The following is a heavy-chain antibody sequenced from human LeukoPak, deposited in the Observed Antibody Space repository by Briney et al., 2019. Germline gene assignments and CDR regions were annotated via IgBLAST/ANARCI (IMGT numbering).Heavy chain of an antibody. V-gene: IGHV4-34*01. CDR2: INHSGST. CDR3: ARDWSDSSGQYANFQH. J-gene: IGHJ1*01. CDR1: GGSISSYY. Sequence: SETLSLTCTVSGGSISSYYWGWIRQPPGKGLEWIGEINHSGSTNYNPSLKSRVTISVDASKNQFSLKLSSVTAADTAVYFCARDWSDSSGQYANFQHWGQGTLVTVSS. D-gene: IGHD6-25*01.